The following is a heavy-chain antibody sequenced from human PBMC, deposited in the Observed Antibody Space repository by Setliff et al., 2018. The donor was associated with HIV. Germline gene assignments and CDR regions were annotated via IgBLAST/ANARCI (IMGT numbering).Heavy chain of an antibody. V-gene: IGHV4-61*09. CDR2: IYVTGST. D-gene: IGHD4-17*01. CDR3: ARLSTGDLRLFEY. Sequence: PWETLSLTCSVSGDSIRGSGDYWSWVRQPAGKRPEWIGHIYVTGSTAYKPYLRGRATISLDTSKNQFSLKLTSVTAADTAVYFCARLSTGDLRLFEYWGHGSLVTVSS. CDR1: GDSIRGSGDY. J-gene: IGHJ4*01.